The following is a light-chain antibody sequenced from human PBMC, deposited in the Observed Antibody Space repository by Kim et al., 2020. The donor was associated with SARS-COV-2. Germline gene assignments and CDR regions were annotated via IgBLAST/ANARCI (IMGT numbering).Light chain of an antibody. CDR1: DYLINDNH. CDR3: TSYITSDHFYV. CDR2: DVN. V-gene: IGLV2-8*01. Sequence: QSALTQPPSASGSPGQSVTISCTGSDYLINDNHVSWYQQHPDKAPKLIIYDVNERTSGIPDRFSGSKSGNMASLTITGLQADDDADYYCTSYITSDHFYVFGSGTKVTVL. J-gene: IGLJ1*01.